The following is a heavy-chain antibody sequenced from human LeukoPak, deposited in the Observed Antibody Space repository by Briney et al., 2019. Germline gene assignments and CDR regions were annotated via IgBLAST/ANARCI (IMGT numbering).Heavy chain of an antibody. CDR3: VYDFWSGPDS. J-gene: IGHJ4*02. CDR2: IYSDGGI. Sequence: GGSLRLSCAASGFTVSNNYMSWVRQAPGKGLEWVSFIYSDGGISYADSVKGRFTISRDNSMNTLYLQMNSLRVEDTAVYYCVYDFWSGPDSWGQGTLVTVSS. D-gene: IGHD3-3*01. V-gene: IGHV3-53*01. CDR1: GFTVSNNY.